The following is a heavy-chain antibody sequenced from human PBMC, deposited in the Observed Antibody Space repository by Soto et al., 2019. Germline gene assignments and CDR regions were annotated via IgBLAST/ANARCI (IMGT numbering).Heavy chain of an antibody. CDR1: GFTVSSNY. CDR3: AKTPQDSSGYYTGFDS. J-gene: IGHJ4*02. Sequence: GGSLRLSCGASGFTVSSNYMSWVRQAPGKGLEWVSVIYNGGGTYYADSVKGRFTLSRDNSKNTLYLQMNNLRAEDTAVYYCAKTPQDSSGYYTGFDSWGQGTLVTVSS. V-gene: IGHV3-53*01. D-gene: IGHD3-22*01. CDR2: IYNGGGT.